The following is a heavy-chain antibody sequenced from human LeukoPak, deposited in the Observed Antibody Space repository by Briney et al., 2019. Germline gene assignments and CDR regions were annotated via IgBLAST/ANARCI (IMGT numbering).Heavy chain of an antibody. J-gene: IGHJ5*02. Sequence: SETLSLTCTVSGGSISSYYWSWIRQPAGKGLEWIGRIYTSGSTNYNPSLKSRVTMSVDTSKNQFSLKLSSVTAADTAVYYCARDTYYYDSSGYWWFDPWGQGTLFTVSS. D-gene: IGHD3-22*01. V-gene: IGHV4-4*07. CDR2: IYTSGST. CDR3: ARDTYYYDSSGYWWFDP. CDR1: GGSISSYY.